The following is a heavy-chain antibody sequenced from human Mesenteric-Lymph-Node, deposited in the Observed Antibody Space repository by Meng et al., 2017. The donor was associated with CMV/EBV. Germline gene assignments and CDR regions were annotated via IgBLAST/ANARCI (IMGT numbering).Heavy chain of an antibody. CDR3: AKGGFCSSTSCASFDP. CDR1: GFTFSNYW. Sequence: GESLKISCAASGFTFSNYWMSWVRQAPGKGLEWVANIKQDGSEKYYVDSVKGRFTISRDNAKNSLYLQMNSLRAEDTAVYYCAKGGFCSSTSCASFDPWGQGTLVTVSS. V-gene: IGHV3-7*03. D-gene: IGHD2-2*01. J-gene: IGHJ5*02. CDR2: IKQDGSEK.